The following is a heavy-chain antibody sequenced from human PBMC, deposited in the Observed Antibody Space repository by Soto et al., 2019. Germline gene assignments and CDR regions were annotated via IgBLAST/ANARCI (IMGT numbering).Heavy chain of an antibody. CDR2: INHSGTT. V-gene: IGHV4-34*01. D-gene: IGHD1-1*01. Sequence: QVQLQQWGAGLLKPSETLSLTCAVYGGSFSGYYWSWIRQPPGKGLEWIGEINHSGTTNYNPSLKSRVPISVDTSENQFSLKLSSVTAADTAVYYCARRGRTTSYYYMDVWGKGTTVTVSS. CDR1: GGSFSGYY. CDR3: ARRGRTTSYYYMDV. J-gene: IGHJ6*03.